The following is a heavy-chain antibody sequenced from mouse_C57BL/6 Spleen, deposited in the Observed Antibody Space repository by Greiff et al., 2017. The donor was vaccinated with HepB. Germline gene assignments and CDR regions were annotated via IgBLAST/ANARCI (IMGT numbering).Heavy chain of an antibody. CDR1: GDTFTDYN. CDR3: ARKGPSAMDY. CDR2: INPNNGGN. J-gene: IGHJ4*01. V-gene: IGHV1-22*01. Sequence: EVQLQQSGPELVKPGASVKTSCKAAGDTFTDYNMHRVKPSHGNSREWLGYINPNNGGNSYNQKRKGTATLTLNQSSGTAYMELRSLTSEDSAVYCCARKGPSAMDYWGEGASVTVSP.